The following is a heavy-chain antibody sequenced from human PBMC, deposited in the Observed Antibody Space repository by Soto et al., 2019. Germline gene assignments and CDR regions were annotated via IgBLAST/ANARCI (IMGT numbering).Heavy chain of an antibody. Sequence: EVHLVESGGGLVKPGGSLRLSCAASGFTFSRYSMNWVRQAPGKGLEWVSSISTRSTYMYYARSVKGRFTISRDNAKNSLYLQMNSLRAEDTALYYCATYDDTDDLMGPYWGQGTLVTVSS. CDR1: GFTFSRYS. J-gene: IGHJ4*02. CDR2: ISTRSTYM. V-gene: IGHV3-21*01. D-gene: IGHD2-8*01. CDR3: ATYDDTDDLMGPY.